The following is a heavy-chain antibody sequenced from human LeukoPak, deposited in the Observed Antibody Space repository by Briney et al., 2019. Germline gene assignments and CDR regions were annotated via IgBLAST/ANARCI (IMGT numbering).Heavy chain of an antibody. Sequence: PGRSLRLSCAASGFALSSHWMTWVRQVPGRGPEWVANVNRDGSETYYLDSVKGRFTISKDNAKNSLYLQMNSLRAEDTALYHCARHNGMDVWGQGTTVIVSS. J-gene: IGHJ6*02. V-gene: IGHV3-7*03. CDR3: ARHNGMDV. CDR1: GFALSSHW. CDR2: VNRDGSET.